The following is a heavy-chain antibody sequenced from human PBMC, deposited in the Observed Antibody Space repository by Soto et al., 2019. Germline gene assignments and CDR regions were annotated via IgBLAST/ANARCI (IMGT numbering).Heavy chain of an antibody. CDR3: ARGRGLLLFDY. CDR1: GGAIRSGNYY. J-gene: IGHJ4*02. CDR2: ISHSVTT. Sequence: VQLQESGPRLVKPSQTLSLTCSVSGGAIRSGNYYWTWIRQSPGKGLEWLGQISHSVTTAYNPSLQRRATFSLDAAQNQFSLSLPSVTVADTALYFCARGRGLLLFDYWGQGAMVAVSS. V-gene: IGHV4-30-4*01. D-gene: IGHD2-21*02.